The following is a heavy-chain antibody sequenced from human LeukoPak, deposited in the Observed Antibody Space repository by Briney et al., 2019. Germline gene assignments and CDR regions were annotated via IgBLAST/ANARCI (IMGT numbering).Heavy chain of an antibody. CDR2: IYPGDSDT. CDR1: GYSFTSYW. Sequence: GESLKISCKGSGYSFTSYWIGWVRQMPGKGLEWMGIIYPGDSDTRYSPSFQGQVTISADKSISTAYLQWSSLKASDTAMYYCASSGLVTYYDILTGYSIGHAFDIWGRGTMVTVSS. V-gene: IGHV5-51*01. J-gene: IGHJ3*02. D-gene: IGHD3-9*01. CDR3: ASSGLVTYYDILTGYSIGHAFDI.